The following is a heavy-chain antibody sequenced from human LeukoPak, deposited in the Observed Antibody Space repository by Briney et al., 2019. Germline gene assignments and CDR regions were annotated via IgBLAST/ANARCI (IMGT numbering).Heavy chain of an antibody. D-gene: IGHD6-13*01. J-gene: IGHJ4*02. V-gene: IGHV3-48*01. CDR2: ISSSSSTI. CDR3: ARGRQQLVFDY. Sequence: GGSLRLSCAASGSTFSSYSMNWVRQAPGKGLEWVSYISSSSSTIYYADSVKGRFTISRDNAKNSLYLQMNSLRAEDTAVYYCARGRQQLVFDYWGQGTLVTVSS. CDR1: GSTFSSYS.